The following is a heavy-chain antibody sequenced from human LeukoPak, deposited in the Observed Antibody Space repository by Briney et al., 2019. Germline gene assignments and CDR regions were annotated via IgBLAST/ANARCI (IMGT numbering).Heavy chain of an antibody. J-gene: IGHJ6*04. D-gene: IGHD3/OR15-3a*01. Sequence: PSETLSLTCTVSGGSISSYYWSWIRQPPGKGLKWIGYIYYSGSTNYNPSLKSRVTISVDTSKNQFSLKLSSVTAADTAVYYCARADLKLDTPTDYYYYGMDVWGKGTTVTVSS. CDR2: IYYSGST. CDR3: ARADLKLDTPTDYYYYGMDV. V-gene: IGHV4-59*01. CDR1: GGSISSYY.